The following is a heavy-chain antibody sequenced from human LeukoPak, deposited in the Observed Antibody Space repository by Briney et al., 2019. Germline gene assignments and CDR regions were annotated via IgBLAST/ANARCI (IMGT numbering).Heavy chain of an antibody. D-gene: IGHD6-19*01. CDR1: GYTFTSYY. CDR3: AGWYSSGWYLEYFQH. V-gene: IGHV1-46*01. J-gene: IGHJ1*01. Sequence: GASVKVSCKASGYTFTSYYMHWVRQAPGQGLEWMGIINPSGGSTSYAQKFQGRVTMTRDTSTSTAYMELSSLRSEDTAVYYCAGWYSSGWYLEYFQHWGQGTLVTVSS. CDR2: INPSGGST.